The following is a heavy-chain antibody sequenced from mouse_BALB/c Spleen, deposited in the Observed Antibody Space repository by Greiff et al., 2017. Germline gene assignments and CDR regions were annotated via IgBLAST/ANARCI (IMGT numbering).Heavy chain of an antibody. Sequence: EVHLVESGGGLVKPGGSLKLSCAASGFTFSSYTMSWVRQTPEKRLEWVATISSGGSYTYYPDSVKGRFTISRDNAKNTLYLQMSSLKSEDTAMYYCTRDYYGSSSAWFAYWGQGTLVTVSA. CDR2: ISSGGSYT. D-gene: IGHD1-1*01. CDR1: GFTFSSYT. J-gene: IGHJ3*01. CDR3: TRDYYGSSSAWFAY. V-gene: IGHV5-6-4*01.